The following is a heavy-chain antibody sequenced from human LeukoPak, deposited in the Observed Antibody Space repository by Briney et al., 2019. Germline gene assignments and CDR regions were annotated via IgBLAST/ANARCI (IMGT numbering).Heavy chain of an antibody. CDR1: GGSISSSSYY. D-gene: IGHD6-13*01. CDR2: FSCSGST. V-gene: IGHV4-39*07. CDR3: ARTTEAHSWRTRYYDYYMDV. Sequence: SETLSLTCTVSGGSISSSSYYWGWIRQPPGKGLEWIGSFSCSGSTYYNPSLKSRVTISVDTSKNQFSLKLSSVTAADTAVYYCARTTEAHSWRTRYYDYYMDVWGKGTTVTVSS. J-gene: IGHJ6*03.